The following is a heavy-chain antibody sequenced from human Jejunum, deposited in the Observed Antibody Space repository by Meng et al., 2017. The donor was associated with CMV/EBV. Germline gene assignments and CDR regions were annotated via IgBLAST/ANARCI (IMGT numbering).Heavy chain of an antibody. Sequence: GFRFSDYYMNWVRQAPGKGLEWVGRIRDRGNSYPTNYAASVAGRFTISRDDSKNSLYLQMNSLKTEDTAVYYCAKFDTSRLDAFDVWGQGTMVTVSS. D-gene: IGHD2-2*01. J-gene: IGHJ3*01. V-gene: IGHV3-72*01. CDR1: GFRFSDYY. CDR2: IRDRGNSYPT. CDR3: AKFDTSRLDAFDV.